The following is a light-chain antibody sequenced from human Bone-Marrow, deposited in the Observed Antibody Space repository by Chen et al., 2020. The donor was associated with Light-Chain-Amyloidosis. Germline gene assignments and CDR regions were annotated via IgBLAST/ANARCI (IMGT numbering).Light chain of an antibody. Sequence: DIVLTQSPDSLAVSLGERATINCKSSQTLFYSANNNNYLAWYQQKPRQPPKLLIYWASTRESGVPYRFSGSGSGTDFTLTISSLQSEDVAVYYCHQYYKTPWAFGQGTKVEIK. CDR2: WAS. CDR1: QTLFYSANNNNY. CDR3: HQYYKTPWA. V-gene: IGKV4-1*01. J-gene: IGKJ1*01.